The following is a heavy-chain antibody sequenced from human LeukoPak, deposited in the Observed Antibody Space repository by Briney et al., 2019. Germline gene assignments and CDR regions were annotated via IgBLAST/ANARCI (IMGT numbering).Heavy chain of an antibody. CDR3: ARRGTPFAGYNLMYYFDY. J-gene: IGHJ4*02. D-gene: IGHD5-24*01. CDR2: IYYSGST. Sequence: SETLSLTCTVSGGSISSSSYYWGWIRQPPGTGLEWIGSIYYSGSTYYNPSLKSRVTISVDTSKNQFSLKLSSVTAADTAVYYCARRGTPFAGYNLMYYFDYWGQGTLVTVSS. CDR1: GGSISSSSYY. V-gene: IGHV4-39*01.